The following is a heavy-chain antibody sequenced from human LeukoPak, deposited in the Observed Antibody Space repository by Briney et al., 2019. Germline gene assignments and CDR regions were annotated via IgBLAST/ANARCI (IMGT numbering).Heavy chain of an antibody. CDR3: AKDYYDFWSGCDY. Sequence: GGSLRLSCAASGFTFSDYAMSWVRQAPGKGLEWVSIISGTTDNTYYADSVKGRFTISRDNSKNTLYLQMNSLRAEDTAVYYCAKDYYDFWSGCDYWGQGTLVTVSS. J-gene: IGHJ4*02. V-gene: IGHV3-23*01. CDR1: GFTFSDYA. CDR2: ISGTTDNT. D-gene: IGHD3-3*01.